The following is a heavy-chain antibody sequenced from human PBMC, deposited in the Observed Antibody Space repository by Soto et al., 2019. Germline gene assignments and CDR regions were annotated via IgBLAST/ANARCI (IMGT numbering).Heavy chain of an antibody. J-gene: IGHJ1*01. CDR1: GGSFSGYY. CDR3: ARGSRSIAARPSKYFQH. D-gene: IGHD6-6*01. CDR2: INHSGST. V-gene: IGHV4-34*01. Sequence: QVQLQQWGAGLLKPSETLSLTCAVYGGSFSGYYWSWIRQPPGKGLEWIGEINHSGSTNYNPSLKSRVTISVDTSKNQFSLKLSSVTAADTAVYYCARGSRSIAARPSKYFQHWGQGTLVTVST.